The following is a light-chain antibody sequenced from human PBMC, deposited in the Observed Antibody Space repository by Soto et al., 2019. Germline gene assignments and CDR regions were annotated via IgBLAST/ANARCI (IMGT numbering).Light chain of an antibody. Sequence: DIQMTQPPSSLSASVGDRVTITCRASQSISNYLNWYQQKPGKAPKLLMYAASSLQSGVPSRFSGSGSGTDFTLTISTLQPEDFATYYCQQSYSTPRTVGQGTKVEIK. CDR1: QSISNY. CDR2: AAS. J-gene: IGKJ1*01. V-gene: IGKV1-39*01. CDR3: QQSYSTPRT.